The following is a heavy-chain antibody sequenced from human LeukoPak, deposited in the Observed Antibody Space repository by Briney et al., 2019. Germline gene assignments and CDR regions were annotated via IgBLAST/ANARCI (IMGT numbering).Heavy chain of an antibody. CDR1: GYTFSDYY. CDR2: INPNSGGT. CDR3: ARGVGPTIFFNY. Sequence: ASVKVSCKASGYTFSDYYVHWVRQAPGQGLEWMGWINPNSGGTDYAQKFRGRVTLTRDTSISTAYMELSSLRSDDVAVYYCARGVGPTIFFNYWGQGTLVTVSS. J-gene: IGHJ4*02. D-gene: IGHD1-26*01. V-gene: IGHV1-2*02.